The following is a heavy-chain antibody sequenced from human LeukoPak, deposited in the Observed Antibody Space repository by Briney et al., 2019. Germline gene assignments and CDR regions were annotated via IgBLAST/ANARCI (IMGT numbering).Heavy chain of an antibody. D-gene: IGHD3-16*01. J-gene: IGHJ4*02. Sequence: VASVKVSCKASGCNFSSYAISWVRQAPGQGLDWMGRIIATFGTTNYAQKFQGRVTITMDESTSTAYMELSSLRSENTAVYYCACVWGSYVESWGQGTLLTASS. V-gene: IGHV1-69*05. CDR1: GCNFSSYA. CDR2: IIATFGTT. CDR3: ACVWGSYVES.